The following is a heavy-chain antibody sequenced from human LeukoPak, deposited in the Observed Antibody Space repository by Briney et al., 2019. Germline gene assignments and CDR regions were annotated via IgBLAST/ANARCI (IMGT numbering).Heavy chain of an antibody. D-gene: IGHD3-22*01. CDR3: AKALGSVVVTTTDY. J-gene: IGHJ4*02. V-gene: IGHV3-23*01. Sequence: PGGSLRLSWAASGFAFTSYAMSWVRQAPGKGLEWVSAISSSGGTTYYADSVKGRFTISRDNSKNTLYMQMHSLRAEDTAVYYCAKALGSVVVTTTDYWGQGTLVTVSS. CDR2: ISSSGGTT. CDR1: GFAFTSYA.